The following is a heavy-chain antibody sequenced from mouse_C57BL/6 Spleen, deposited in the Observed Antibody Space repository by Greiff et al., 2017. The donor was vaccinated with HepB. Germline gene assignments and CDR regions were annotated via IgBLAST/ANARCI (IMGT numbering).Heavy chain of an antibody. CDR1: GYTFTSYW. D-gene: IGHD1-1*01. Sequence: VQLQQSGTVLARPGASVKMSCKTSGYTFTSYWMHWVIQRPGQGLEWIGAIYPGNSDTSYNQKFKGKAKLNAVTSASTAYMELSSLTNEDSAVYYCTKRGTTVEDWYFDVWGTGTTVTVSS. CDR2: IYPGNSDT. J-gene: IGHJ1*03. V-gene: IGHV1-5*01. CDR3: TKRGTTVEDWYFDV.